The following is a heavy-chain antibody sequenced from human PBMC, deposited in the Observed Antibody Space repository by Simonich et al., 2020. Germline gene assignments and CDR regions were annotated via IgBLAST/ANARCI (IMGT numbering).Heavy chain of an antibody. Sequence: QVQLQESGPGLVKPSETLSLTYTVSGGSISSSYWSWIRQPPGKGLEWIGYIYYSGSTNSNPSLKSRVTISVDTSKNQFSLKLSSVTAADTAVYYCARLPDYWGQGTLVTVSS. CDR3: ARLPDY. CDR2: IYYSGST. V-gene: IGHV4-59*08. CDR1: GGSISSSY. J-gene: IGHJ4*02.